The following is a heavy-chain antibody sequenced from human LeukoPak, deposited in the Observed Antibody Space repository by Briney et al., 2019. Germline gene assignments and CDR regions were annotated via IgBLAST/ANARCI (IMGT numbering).Heavy chain of an antibody. CDR3: AKGWSGSSWYSI. Sequence: SGGSLRLSCAASGFTFSSYTMSWVRQVPGKGLEWVSGISDSGGSPYYVDSVKGRFTISRDNSKNTLYLQMNSLRAEDTAVYYCAKGWSGSSWYSIWGQGTMVTVSS. D-gene: IGHD6-13*01. J-gene: IGHJ3*02. CDR2: ISDSGGSP. CDR1: GFTFSSYT. V-gene: IGHV3-23*01.